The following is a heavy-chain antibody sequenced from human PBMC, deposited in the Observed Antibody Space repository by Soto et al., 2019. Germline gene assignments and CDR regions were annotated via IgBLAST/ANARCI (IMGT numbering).Heavy chain of an antibody. J-gene: IGHJ4*02. CDR1: GGSISSSSYY. V-gene: IGHV4-39*01. Sequence: QLQLQESGPGLVKPSETLSLTCTVSGGSISSSSYYWGWIRQPPGKGLEWIGSIYYSGSTYYNPSLKSRVTISVDTSKNQFSLKLSSVTAADTAVYYCARLGTEKHYYFDYWGQGTLGTVSS. CDR2: IYYSGST. D-gene: IGHD1-1*01. CDR3: ARLGTEKHYYFDY.